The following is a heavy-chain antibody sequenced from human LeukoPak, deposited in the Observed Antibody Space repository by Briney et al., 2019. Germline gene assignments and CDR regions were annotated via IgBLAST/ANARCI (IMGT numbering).Heavy chain of an antibody. V-gene: IGHV3-64*01. D-gene: IGHD3-10*01. J-gene: IGHJ4*02. CDR3: ASSGPTRPFDY. CDR1: GFTFSSYA. CDR2: ISSNGGST. Sequence: GGSLRLSCAASGFTFSSYAMLWVRQAPGKGLEYVSAISSNGGSTYYANSVKGRFTISRDNSKNTLYLQMGSLRAEDMAVYYCASSGPTRPFDYWGQGTLVTVSS.